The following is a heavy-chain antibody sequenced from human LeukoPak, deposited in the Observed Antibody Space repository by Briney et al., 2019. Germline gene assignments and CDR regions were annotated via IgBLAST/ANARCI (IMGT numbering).Heavy chain of an antibody. Sequence: ASVKVSCKVSGYTLTELSMHWVRQAPGKGLEWMGGFDPEDGETFYAQKFRGRVTMAEDTSTDTTYMELSSLRSEDTAVYYCATLPAAMPEYYFDYWGQGTLVTVSS. CDR1: GYTLTELS. V-gene: IGHV1-24*01. D-gene: IGHD2-2*01. J-gene: IGHJ4*02. CDR3: ATLPAAMPEYYFDY. CDR2: FDPEDGET.